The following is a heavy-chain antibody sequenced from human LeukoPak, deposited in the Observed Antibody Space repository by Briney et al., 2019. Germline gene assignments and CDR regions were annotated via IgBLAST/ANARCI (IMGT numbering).Heavy chain of an antibody. Sequence: GGSLRLSCAASGFTFSSYEMNWVRQAPGKGLEWVSYISSSGSTIYYADSVKGRFTISRDNAKNSLYPQMNSLRAEDTAVYYCARDGFDWFHAFDIWGQGTMVTVSS. J-gene: IGHJ3*02. CDR3: ARDGFDWFHAFDI. CDR1: GFTFSSYE. V-gene: IGHV3-48*03. D-gene: IGHD3-9*01. CDR2: ISSSGSTI.